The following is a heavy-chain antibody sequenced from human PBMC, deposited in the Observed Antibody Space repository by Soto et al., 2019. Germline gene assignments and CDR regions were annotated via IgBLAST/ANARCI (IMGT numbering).Heavy chain of an antibody. J-gene: IGHJ6*02. CDR2: INHSGRT. Sequence: QVQLQQWGAGLLKPSETLSLTCGVYGVSFNSYYWSWIRQPPGKGLEWIGEINHSGRTNYNPSLKSRVTISVDTSKKQFSLKLSSVTAADTAVYYCARDLGWNYYHYYGMDVWGQGTTVTVSS. V-gene: IGHV4-34*01. D-gene: IGHD1-1*01. CDR3: ARDLGWNYYHYYGMDV. CDR1: GVSFNSYY.